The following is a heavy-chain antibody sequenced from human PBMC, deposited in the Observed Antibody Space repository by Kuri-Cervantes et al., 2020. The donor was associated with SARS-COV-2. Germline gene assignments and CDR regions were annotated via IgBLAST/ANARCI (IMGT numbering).Heavy chain of an antibody. CDR2: IKSKTDGGTT. V-gene: IGHV3-15*01. Sequence: GASLKISCAASGITFSNAWMTWVRQAPGKGLEWVGRIKSKTDGGTTDYAAPLKGRFTISRDDSKNTLYLQMNSLRAEDTAVYYCARDSDPCSNGVCLYNWFDPWGQGTLVTVSS. CDR3: ARDSDPCSNGVCLYNWFDP. J-gene: IGHJ5*02. CDR1: GITFSNAW. D-gene: IGHD2-8*01.